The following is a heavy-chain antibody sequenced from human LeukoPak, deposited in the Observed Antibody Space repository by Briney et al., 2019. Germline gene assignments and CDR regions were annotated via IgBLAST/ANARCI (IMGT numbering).Heavy chain of an antibody. D-gene: IGHD6-19*01. J-gene: IGHJ4*02. V-gene: IGHV3-23*01. CDR2: IPGSGGIT. CDR1: GFTFSTYA. CDR3: ARSIAVAGTTIDY. Sequence: GGSLRLSCAASGFTFSTYAMSWVRQAPGKGLDWVSTIPGSGGITYYADSVKGRFTISRDNSKNTLYLQMNSLRAEDTAVYYCARSIAVAGTTIDYWGQGTLVTVSS.